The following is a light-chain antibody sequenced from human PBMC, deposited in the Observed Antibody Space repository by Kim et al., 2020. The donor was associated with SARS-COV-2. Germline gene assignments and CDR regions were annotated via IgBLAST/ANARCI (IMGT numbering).Light chain of an antibody. CDR1: QSVSSTY. V-gene: IGKV3-20*01. Sequence: EIVLTQSPGTLSLSPGERATLTCRASQSVSSTYLAWYQQKPGQAPRLLIYGASSRATGIPDRFSGSGSRTDFTLTISRLEAEDFAVYYCQLYGSSPPYTFGQGTKLEI. CDR3: QLYGSSPPYT. J-gene: IGKJ2*01. CDR2: GAS.